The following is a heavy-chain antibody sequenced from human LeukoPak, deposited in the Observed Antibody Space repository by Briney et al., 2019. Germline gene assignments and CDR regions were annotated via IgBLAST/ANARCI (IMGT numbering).Heavy chain of an antibody. J-gene: IGHJ4*02. D-gene: IGHD6-6*01. V-gene: IGHV4-38-2*02. Sequence: SETLSLTCTVSGYSISSGYYWGWIQQPPGKGLEWIGSIYHSGSTYYNPSLKSRVTISVDTSKNQFSLKLSSVTAADTAVYYCASVPTARHYFDNWGQGTLVTVSS. CDR3: ASVPTARHYFDN. CDR1: GYSISSGYY. CDR2: IYHSGST.